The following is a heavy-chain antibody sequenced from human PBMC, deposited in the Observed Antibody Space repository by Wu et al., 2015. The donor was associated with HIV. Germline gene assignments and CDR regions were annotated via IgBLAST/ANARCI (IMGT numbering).Heavy chain of an antibody. J-gene: IGHJ6*03. CDR3: ARDLGDDFAVRGYYWYMDV. D-gene: IGHD3-10*02. CDR1: GYTFTGYY. V-gene: IGHV1-2*02. CDR2: ISPDTAAT. Sequence: QVQLVQSGAEVKKPGASVKVSCKASGYTFTGYYIHWVRQAPGQGLEWMGWISPDTAATNYAEKFQDRVTMTRDASINTAYLQLNRLRSDDTAVYFCARDLGDDFAVRGYYWYMDVWGTGTAITVSS.